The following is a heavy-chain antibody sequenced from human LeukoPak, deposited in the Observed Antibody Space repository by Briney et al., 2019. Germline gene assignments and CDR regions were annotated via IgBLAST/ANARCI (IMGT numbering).Heavy chain of an antibody. Sequence: GESLKISCKASGYTFTHQWIGWVRQMSGRGLEWMGIICPRDSDTIYSPSFQGHVTISADTSINTAYLEWSSLEASDTAIYYCARHSDVIGAIWGQGTLVTVSS. V-gene: IGHV5-51*01. CDR3: ARHSDVIGAI. D-gene: IGHD3-10*01. J-gene: IGHJ4*02. CDR1: GYTFTHQW. CDR2: ICPRDSDT.